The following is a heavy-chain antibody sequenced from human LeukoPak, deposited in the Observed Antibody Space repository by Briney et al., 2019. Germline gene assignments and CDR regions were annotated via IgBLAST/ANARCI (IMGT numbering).Heavy chain of an antibody. V-gene: IGHV3-21*01. J-gene: IGHJ4*02. Sequence: GGSLRLSCAASGFTFNTFNMNWVRQAPGKGLEWVSSITSGGDYIFHADSVKGRFTTSRHNAKNSLSLQLNSLRVEDTAVYYCARGHYDVLAASYKWTPDYWGQGTLVTVSS. D-gene: IGHD3-9*01. CDR2: ITSGGDYI. CDR1: GFTFNTFN. CDR3: ARGHYDVLAASYKWTPDY.